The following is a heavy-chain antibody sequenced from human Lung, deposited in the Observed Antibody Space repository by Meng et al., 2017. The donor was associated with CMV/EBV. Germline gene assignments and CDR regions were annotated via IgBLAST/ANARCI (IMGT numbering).Heavy chain of an antibody. CDR1: GFTFSSDE. Sequence: SCAASGFTFSSDEMNWVRQAPGKGLEWVSYISSSGSTMYYGDTVKGRFTISRDNAKNSQYLQMNSLRAEDKAVYYCARDFQDLAVLEYSSLDAFDIXGQGXMVTVSS. D-gene: IGHD6-6*01. V-gene: IGHV3-48*03. CDR2: ISSSGSTM. CDR3: ARDFQDLAVLEYSSLDAFDI. J-gene: IGHJ3*02.